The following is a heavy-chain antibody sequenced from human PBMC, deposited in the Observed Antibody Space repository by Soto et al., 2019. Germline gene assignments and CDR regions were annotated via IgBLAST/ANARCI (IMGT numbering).Heavy chain of an antibody. V-gene: IGHV5-10-1*01. CDR2: VDPDDSET. CDR1: GYGFINYW. J-gene: IGHJ6*02. Sequence: PGESLKISCKGSGYGFINYWITWVRQTPGKGLEWMGRVDPDDSETNYSPSFQGHVTISADKSISTAYLQWSSLKASDSATYYCARLNYEDHHAMDVWGQGTSVTVSS. D-gene: IGHD4-4*01. CDR3: ARLNYEDHHAMDV.